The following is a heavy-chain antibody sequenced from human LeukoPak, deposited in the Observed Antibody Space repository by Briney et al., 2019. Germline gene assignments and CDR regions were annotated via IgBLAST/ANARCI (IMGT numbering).Heavy chain of an antibody. CDR1: GFTFDDYA. Sequence: GGSLRLSCAASGFTFDDYAMHWVRQAPGKGLEWASLISWDGGSTYYADSVKGRFTISRDNSKNSLYLQMNNLRAEDTALYDCEKGSGVVVITMGFDYWGQGTLVTVSS. V-gene: IGHV3-43D*03. J-gene: IGHJ4*02. CDR3: EKGSGVVVITMGFDY. CDR2: ISWDGGST. D-gene: IGHD3-22*01.